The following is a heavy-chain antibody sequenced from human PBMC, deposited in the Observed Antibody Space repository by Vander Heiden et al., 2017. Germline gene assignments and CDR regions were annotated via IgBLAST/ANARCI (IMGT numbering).Heavy chain of an antibody. J-gene: IGHJ4*02. CDR3: TRGDFWSGYYSDY. V-gene: IGHV3-49*05. D-gene: IGHD3-3*01. Sequence: EVQLVESGGGLVKPGRSPSLSCTAAGFPFGDYAMDWFRQAPGKGLGWVGFIRSKAYGGTTEYAASVKGKLTISRDDSKSIAYLQMNSLKTEDTAVYYCTRGDFWSGYYSDYWGQGTLVTVSS. CDR1: GFPFGDYA. CDR2: IRSKAYGGTT.